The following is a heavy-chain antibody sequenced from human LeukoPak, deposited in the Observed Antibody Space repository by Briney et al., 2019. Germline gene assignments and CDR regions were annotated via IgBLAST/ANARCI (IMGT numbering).Heavy chain of an antibody. V-gene: IGHV1-18*04. CDR3: ARVDILTGYYHFDY. CDR1: GYTFSSYG. J-gene: IGHJ4*02. Sequence: GASVTVSCKASGYTFSSYGISWVRQAPGQGLEWMGWISAYNGNTNYVQKLRGRVTMTTDASTSTAYMELRSLRSDDTAVYYCARVDILTGYYHFDYWGQGTLVTVSS. CDR2: ISAYNGNT. D-gene: IGHD3-9*01.